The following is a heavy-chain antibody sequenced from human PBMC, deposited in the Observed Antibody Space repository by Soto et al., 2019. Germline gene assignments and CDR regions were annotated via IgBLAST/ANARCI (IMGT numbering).Heavy chain of an antibody. D-gene: IGHD7-27*01. Sequence: PGGSLRLSCAASGFSFSISPMHWVRQAPGKWPEWVALISYDGTNKFYADSVKGRVTISRDNSKSTLYLQVDSLRPEDAAVYYCARDPKTSGGQHWAFNYFDSWGQGTLVTVSS. CDR2: ISYDGTNK. J-gene: IGHJ4*02. CDR1: GFSFSISP. CDR3: ARDPKTSGGQHWAFNYFDS. V-gene: IGHV3-30-3*01.